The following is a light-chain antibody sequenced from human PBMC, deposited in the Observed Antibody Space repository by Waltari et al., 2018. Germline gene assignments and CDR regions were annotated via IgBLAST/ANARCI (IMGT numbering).Light chain of an antibody. CDR3: CSYAGSSLHYV. J-gene: IGLJ1*01. V-gene: IGLV2-11*01. CDR2: DVN. CDR1: SSDVGAYNY. Sequence: QSALTQPRSVSGSPGQSVTISCTGTSSDVGAYNYSSWYQHHPGKAPKLMIYDVNKRPSGVPDRFSGSKSGNTASLTISGLRAEDEADYHCCSYAGSSLHYVFGTVTKVTVL.